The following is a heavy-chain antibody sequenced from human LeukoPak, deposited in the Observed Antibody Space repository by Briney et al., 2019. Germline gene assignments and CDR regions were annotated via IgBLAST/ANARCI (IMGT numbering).Heavy chain of an antibody. CDR3: ARETYYDSSGFDY. Sequence: GASVKVSCKASGYTFTGYYMHWVRQAPGQGLEWMGWINPNSGGTNYAQKFQGRVTMTRDTSISTAHMELSRLRSDDTAVYYCARETYYDSSGFDYWGQGTLVTVSS. J-gene: IGHJ4*02. CDR2: INPNSGGT. V-gene: IGHV1-2*02. CDR1: GYTFTGYY. D-gene: IGHD3-22*01.